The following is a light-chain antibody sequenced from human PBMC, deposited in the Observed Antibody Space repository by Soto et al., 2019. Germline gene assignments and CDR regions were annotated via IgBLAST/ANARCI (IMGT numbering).Light chain of an antibody. Sequence: EIVMTQSPATLSVSQGERATLSCRASESVSSNLAWYQQKPGQAPRLLIYSASARATGIPARFSGSGSGTEFTLTISSLQSEDFAVYYCQQYSKSPLTFGGGTKVEIK. CDR2: SAS. CDR3: QQYSKSPLT. CDR1: ESVSSN. J-gene: IGKJ4*01. V-gene: IGKV3-15*01.